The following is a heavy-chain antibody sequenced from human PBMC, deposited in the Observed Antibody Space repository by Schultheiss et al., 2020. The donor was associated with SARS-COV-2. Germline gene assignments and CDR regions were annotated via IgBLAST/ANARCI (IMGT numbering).Heavy chain of an antibody. D-gene: IGHD1-26*01. V-gene: IGHV3-9*01. CDR1: GFTFDDYA. CDR2: ISWNSGSI. J-gene: IGHJ5*02. CDR3: AKDSGTSIVGVSGDP. Sequence: GGSLRLSCAASGFTFDDYAMHWVRQAPGKGLEWVSGISWNSGSIGYADSVKGRFTISRDNAKNSLYLQMNSLRAEDTAVYYCAKDSGTSIVGVSGDPWGQGTLVTVSS.